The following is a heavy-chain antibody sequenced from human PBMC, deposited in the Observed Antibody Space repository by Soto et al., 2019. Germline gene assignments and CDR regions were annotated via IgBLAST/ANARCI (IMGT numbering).Heavy chain of an antibody. CDR2: ISSSAGST. CDR3: AKVPRTYYDFWSGPVGSDY. Sequence: EVQLLESGGGLVQPGGSLRLSCAASGFPFNYYAMTWVRQAPGKGLEGVSAISSSAGSTYYADSVKGRFTISRDNSKNPLYLQMNSLRAEDSAVYYCAKVPRTYYDFWSGPVGSDYWGQGTLVTVSS. V-gene: IGHV3-23*01. D-gene: IGHD3-3*01. CDR1: GFPFNYYA. J-gene: IGHJ4*02.